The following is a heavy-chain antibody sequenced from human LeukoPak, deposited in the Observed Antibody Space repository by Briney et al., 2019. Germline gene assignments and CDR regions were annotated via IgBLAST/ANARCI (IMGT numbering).Heavy chain of an antibody. J-gene: IGHJ3*02. V-gene: IGHV3-30*18. Sequence: GGSLRLSCAASGFTFSSYGMHWVRQAPGRGLEWVAVISYDGSNKYFADSVKGRFTISRDNSKNTLYLQMNSLRAEDTAVYYCAKDSGIAVAGTLRAFDIWGQGTMVTVSS. D-gene: IGHD6-19*01. CDR3: AKDSGIAVAGTLRAFDI. CDR1: GFTFSSYG. CDR2: ISYDGSNK.